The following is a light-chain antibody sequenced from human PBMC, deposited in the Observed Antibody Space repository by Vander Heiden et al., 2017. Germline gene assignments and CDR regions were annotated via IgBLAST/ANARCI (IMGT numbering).Light chain of an antibody. CDR3: SSYTSSSTYV. CDR1: SSDVGGYNY. J-gene: IGLJ1*01. CDR2: DVS. Sequence: QSALTQPASVPGSPGPSITISCTGTSSDVGGYNYVSWYQQHPGKAPKLMIYDVSNRPSGVSNRFSGSKSGNTASLTISGLQAEDEADYYCSSYTSSSTYVFGTGTKVTVL. V-gene: IGLV2-14*03.